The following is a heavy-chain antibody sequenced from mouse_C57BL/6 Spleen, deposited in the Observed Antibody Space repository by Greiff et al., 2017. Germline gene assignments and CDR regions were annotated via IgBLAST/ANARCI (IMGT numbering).Heavy chain of an antibody. CDR3: ATPSDGYDAMDY. CDR1: GFNIKNPY. CDR2: IDPANGYT. D-gene: IGHD2-3*01. Sequence: VQLQQSVAELVRPGASVKLSCTASGFNIKNPYMHWVKQRPEQGLEWIGRIDPANGYTKYAPKFPGQATITADKASNTAYLQLSSRISEDTAIYYGATPSDGYDAMDYWGQGTSGTVSS. V-gene: IGHV14-3*01. J-gene: IGHJ4*01.